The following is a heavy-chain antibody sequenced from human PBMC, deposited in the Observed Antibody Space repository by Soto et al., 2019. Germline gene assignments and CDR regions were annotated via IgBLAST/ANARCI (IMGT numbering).Heavy chain of an antibody. J-gene: IGHJ4*02. CDR3: VRSSGYYYVDY. V-gene: IGHV1-3*01. D-gene: IGHD3-22*01. CDR2: INAGNGNK. Sequence: ASVKVSCKASGYTFTSYAMHWVRQAPGQRLERMGWINAGNGNKKYSQKFQGRVTITRDTSASTTYMELSSLRSEETDVYYCVRSSGYYYVDYWGQGTLVTVSS. CDR1: GYTFTSYA.